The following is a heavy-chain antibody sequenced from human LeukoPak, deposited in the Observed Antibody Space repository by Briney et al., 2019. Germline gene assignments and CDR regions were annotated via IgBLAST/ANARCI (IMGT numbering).Heavy chain of an antibody. J-gene: IGHJ4*02. CDR1: GVSITGSSYY. D-gene: IGHD3-9*01. CDR3: TRGSYDVLTGRSTLGEY. V-gene: IGHV4-39*02. CDR2: IYYSGST. Sequence: SSETLSLTRSISGVSITGSSYYWGWLRHSPGKGLEWIGNIYYSGSTYYNSSLKSRVTISIDTSMHHFSLSLTSVTASDTAVYFCTRGSYDVLTGRSTLGEYWGQGTLVAVSS.